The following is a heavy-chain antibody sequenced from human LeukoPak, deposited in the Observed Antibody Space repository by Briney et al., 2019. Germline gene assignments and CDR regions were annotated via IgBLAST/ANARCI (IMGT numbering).Heavy chain of an antibody. V-gene: IGHV1-46*01. Sequence: ASVKVSCKASGYTFTSYGISWVRQAPGQGLEWMGIINPSGGSTSYAQKFQGRVTMTRDTSTSTVYMELSSLRSEDTAVYYCARGAAVAEPYFDYWGQGTLVTVSS. CDR2: INPSGGST. J-gene: IGHJ4*02. CDR1: GYTFTSYG. CDR3: ARGAAVAEPYFDY. D-gene: IGHD6-19*01.